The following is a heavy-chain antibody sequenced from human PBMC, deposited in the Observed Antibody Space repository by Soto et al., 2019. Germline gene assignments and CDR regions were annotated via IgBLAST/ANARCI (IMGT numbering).Heavy chain of an antibody. CDR2: IYYSGST. J-gene: IGHJ1*01. V-gene: IGHV4-59*01. CDR1: GGSISSYY. D-gene: IGHD3-22*01. Sequence: SETLSLTCTVSGGSISSYYWSWIRQPPGKGLEWIGYIYYSGSTNYNPSLKSRVTISVDTSKNQFSLKLSSVTAADTAVYYCARGSFQDYYYSSDHEYFQHWGQGNLVTVSS. CDR3: ARGSFQDYYYSSDHEYFQH.